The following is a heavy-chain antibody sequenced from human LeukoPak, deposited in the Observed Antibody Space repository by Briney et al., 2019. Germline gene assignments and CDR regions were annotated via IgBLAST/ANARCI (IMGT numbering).Heavy chain of an antibody. CDR2: ISSSSSTI. CDR3: ARGIRYYYDSSGYYSDFDY. D-gene: IGHD3-22*01. Sequence: GGSLRLSCAASGFTFSSYGMNWVRQAPGKGLEWVSYISSSSSTIYYADSVKGRFTISRDNAKNSLYLQMNSLRAEDTAVYYCARGIRYYYDSSGYYSDFDYWGQGTLVTVSS. J-gene: IGHJ4*02. CDR1: GFTFSSYG. V-gene: IGHV3-48*04.